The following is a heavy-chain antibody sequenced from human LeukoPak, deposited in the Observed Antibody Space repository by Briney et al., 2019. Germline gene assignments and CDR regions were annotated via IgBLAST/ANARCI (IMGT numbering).Heavy chain of an antibody. CDR3: ATERGVGAPNWFDP. CDR1: GFAFYTYA. CDR2: IWHDGSHK. V-gene: IGHV3-33*01. J-gene: IGHJ5*02. Sequence: PGTSLRLSCAASGFAFYTYAMHWVRQAPGKGLEWVTLIWHDGSHKFYIDSVRGRFTISRDNSKNTVYLQMNGLRAEDTAVYYCATERGVGAPNWFDPWGQGTLVTVSS. D-gene: IGHD1-26*01.